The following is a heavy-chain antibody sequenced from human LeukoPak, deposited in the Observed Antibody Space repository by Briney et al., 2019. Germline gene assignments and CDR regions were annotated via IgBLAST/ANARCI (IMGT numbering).Heavy chain of an antibody. J-gene: IGHJ4*02. CDR3: ARADDMSIAVAGFDF. Sequence: PGGSLRLSCAASGFTFSRYWMTWVRQAPGKGLEWLANIKQEGTEKYYVDSVKGRFTISRDNTKKSLYLQMTSLRVEDTAVYYCARADDMSIAVAGFDFWGQGTLVTVPS. D-gene: IGHD6-19*01. CDR2: IKQEGTEK. CDR1: GFTFSRYW. V-gene: IGHV3-7*01.